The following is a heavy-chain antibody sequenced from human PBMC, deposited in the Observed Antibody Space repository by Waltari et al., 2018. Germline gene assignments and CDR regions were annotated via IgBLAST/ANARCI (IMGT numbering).Heavy chain of an antibody. J-gene: IGHJ3*02. Sequence: QVQLQQWGAGLLKHSETLSLTCAVYGGSFSGYYWSWIRQPPGKGLEGIGEISHSGTTNYNPSLKSRVTISLDTSKNQFSLKLSSVTAADTAVYYCARQEIIVEVTGDGFDIWGQGTMVTVSS. CDR1: GGSFSGYY. V-gene: IGHV4-34*01. CDR3: ARQEIIVEVTGDGFDI. CDR2: ISHSGTT. D-gene: IGHD2-21*02.